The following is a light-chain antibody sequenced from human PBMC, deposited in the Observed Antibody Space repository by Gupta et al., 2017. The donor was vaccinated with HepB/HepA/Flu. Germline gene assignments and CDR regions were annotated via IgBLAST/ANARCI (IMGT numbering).Light chain of an antibody. Sequence: QSVLTPPPSASGPPGQRFTISCSGSSSKIGSNTVTWYQQLPGTAPKLLIYSNNQRPSGVPDRFSGSKCGTSASLAISGLQSEDEADYYCAAGDDSLNGVVFGGGTKLTVL. CDR3: AAGDDSLNGVV. J-gene: IGLJ2*01. V-gene: IGLV1-44*01. CDR1: SSKIGSNT. CDR2: SNN.